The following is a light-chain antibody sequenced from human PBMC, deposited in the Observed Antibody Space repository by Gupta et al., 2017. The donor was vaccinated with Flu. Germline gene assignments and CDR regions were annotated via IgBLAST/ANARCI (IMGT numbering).Light chain of an antibody. J-gene: IGKJ4*01. Sequence: DIVMTQSPDSLAVSLGERATINCKSSQSVLYSSNNKNYVAWYQQKPGQPPKLLIYWASTRESGVPDRFSGSGSGTDFTLTISSLQAEDVAVYYCQQYYNTLALTFGGGTKVEIK. CDR3: QQYYNTLALT. CDR1: QSVLYSSNNKNY. V-gene: IGKV4-1*01. CDR2: WAS.